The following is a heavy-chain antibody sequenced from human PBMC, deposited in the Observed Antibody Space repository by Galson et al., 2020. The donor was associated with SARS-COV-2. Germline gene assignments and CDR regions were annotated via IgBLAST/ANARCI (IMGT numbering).Heavy chain of an antibody. J-gene: IGHJ4*02. D-gene: IGHD6-13*01. V-gene: IGHV4-4*02. Sequence: SETLSLTCAVSGGSISSSNWWSWVRQPPGKGLEWIGEIYHSGSTNYNPSLKSRVTISVDKSKNQFSLKLSSVTAADTAVYYCARGGSDPYSSSPFDYWGQGTLVTVSS. CDR3: ARGGSDPYSSSPFDY. CDR2: IYHSGST. CDR1: GGSISSSNW.